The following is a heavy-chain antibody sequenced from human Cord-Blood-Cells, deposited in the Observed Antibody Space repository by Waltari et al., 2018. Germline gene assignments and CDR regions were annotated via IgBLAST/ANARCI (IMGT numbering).Heavy chain of an antibody. CDR3: ARVLRFLGWLFDY. Sequence: LQQWGAVLLKPSETRSLTCAVYGGSFSGYYWSWIRQPPGKGLEWIGAINHSGSTNYNPSLKSRVTISVDTSKNQFSLKLSSVTAAAPAVYYCARVLRFLGWLFDYWGQGTLVTVSS. J-gene: IGHJ4*02. CDR1: GGSFSGYY. V-gene: IGHV4-34*01. CDR2: INHSGST. D-gene: IGHD3-3*01.